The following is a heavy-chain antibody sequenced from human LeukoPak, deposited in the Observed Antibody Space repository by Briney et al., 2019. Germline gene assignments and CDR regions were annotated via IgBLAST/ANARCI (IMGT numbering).Heavy chain of an antibody. Sequence: GGSLRLSCAASGFTFSSYWMHWVRQAPGKGLVWVSHINNDGGSITYADSVKGRFTIPRDNAKNTVFLQMNSLRAEDTAVYYCARVGTYWYFDLWGRGALVTVSS. V-gene: IGHV3-74*01. CDR2: INNDGGSI. J-gene: IGHJ2*01. D-gene: IGHD3-10*01. CDR1: GFTFSSYW. CDR3: ARVGTYWYFDL.